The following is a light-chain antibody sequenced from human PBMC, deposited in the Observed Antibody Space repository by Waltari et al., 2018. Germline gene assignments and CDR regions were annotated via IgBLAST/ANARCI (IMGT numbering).Light chain of an antibody. CDR1: SSDVGGYNC. Sequence: QSALTQPPSASGSPGQSVTISRTGTSSDVGGYNCVSWYQQHPGKAPKLMIYDVSKRPAGVPDRFSGSKSVNTAYLTVSGLQAEDEADYYCNSYAGRNSVLFGAGTKLTVL. CDR2: DVS. J-gene: IGLJ2*01. CDR3: NSYAGRNSVL. V-gene: IGLV2-8*01.